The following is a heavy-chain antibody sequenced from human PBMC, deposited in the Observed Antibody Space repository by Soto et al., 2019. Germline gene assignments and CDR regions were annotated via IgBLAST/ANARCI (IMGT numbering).Heavy chain of an antibody. CDR2: IHHGGST. D-gene: IGHD2-2*01. Sequence: SETLSLTRAVYGGSFSGYYWSWIRQPPGKGLEWIGEIHHGGSTNYNPSLKSRVTISVDTSKNQFSLKLSSVTAADTAVYYCAGTPALDIVVVPAAVPLNYFDYWGQGTLVTVSS. CDR1: GGSFSGYY. CDR3: AGTPALDIVVVPAAVPLNYFDY. J-gene: IGHJ4*02. V-gene: IGHV4-34*01.